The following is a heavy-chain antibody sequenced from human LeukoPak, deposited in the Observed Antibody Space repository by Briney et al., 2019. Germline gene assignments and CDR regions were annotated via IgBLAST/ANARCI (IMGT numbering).Heavy chain of an antibody. CDR3: AREGILYSSGSFDY. J-gene: IGHJ4*02. Sequence: GGSLRLSCAASGFTFSSYAMSWVRQAPGKGLEWVSAIGTAGDTYYPGSVKGRFTISRENAKNSLYLQMNSLRAGDTAVYYCAREGILYSSGSFDYWGQGTLVTVSS. D-gene: IGHD6-19*01. V-gene: IGHV3-13*01. CDR2: IGTAGDT. CDR1: GFTFSSYA.